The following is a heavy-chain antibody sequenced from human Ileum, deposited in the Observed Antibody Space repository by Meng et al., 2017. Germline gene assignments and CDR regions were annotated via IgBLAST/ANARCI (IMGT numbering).Heavy chain of an antibody. Sequence: ASVKVSCKASGYTFTSYGISWVRQAPGQGLEWMGWISAYNGNTNYAQKLQGRVTMTTDTSTSTAYRELRSLRSDDTAVYYCASLPITMVRGHPISKTYGAFDIWGQGTMVTVSS. CDR1: GYTFTSYG. V-gene: IGHV1-18*01. J-gene: IGHJ3*02. D-gene: IGHD3-10*01. CDR3: ASLPITMVRGHPISKTYGAFDI. CDR2: ISAYNGNT.